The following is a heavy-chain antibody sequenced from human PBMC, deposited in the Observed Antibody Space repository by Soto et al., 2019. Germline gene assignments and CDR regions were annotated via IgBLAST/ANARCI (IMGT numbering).Heavy chain of an antibody. D-gene: IGHD2-2*01. Sequence: QVQLVESGGGVVQPGRSLRLSCAASGFTFSSYGRHWVRQAPGKGLEWVAVIWYDGSNKYYADSVKGRFTISRDNSKNALYLQMNSLRAEDTAVYYCARSDVVVPAAMFLSYYGMDVWGQGTTVTVSS. CDR3: ARSDVVVPAAMFLSYYGMDV. CDR2: IWYDGSNK. CDR1: GFTFSSYG. J-gene: IGHJ6*02. V-gene: IGHV3-33*01.